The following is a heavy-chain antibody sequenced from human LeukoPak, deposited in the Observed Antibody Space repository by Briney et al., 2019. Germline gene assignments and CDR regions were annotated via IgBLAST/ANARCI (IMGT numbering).Heavy chain of an antibody. D-gene: IGHD3-10*01. CDR1: GFTFSSYA. CDR3: AKGIYYNDY. CDR2: ISGSGGST. Sequence: GGSLRLSCAVSGFTFSSYAMSWVRQPPGKGLEWVSAISGSGGSTYYADSVKGRFTISRDNSKNTLYLQMNSLRAEDTAVYYWAKGIYYNDYWGQGTLVTVSS. V-gene: IGHV3-23*01. J-gene: IGHJ4*02.